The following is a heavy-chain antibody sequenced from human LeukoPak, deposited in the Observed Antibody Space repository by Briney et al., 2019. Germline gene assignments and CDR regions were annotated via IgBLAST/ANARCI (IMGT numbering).Heavy chain of an antibody. Sequence: GGSLRLSCATSGFSVSSNYMSWVRQAPGQGLEWVSVIYSGGSTYYADSVRSRFTNTRDNSKNTLYLQTTSLRAEDTAVYYCARVSSGYDFDYYYYYMDVWGKGTTVTVSS. J-gene: IGHJ6*03. V-gene: IGHV3-53*01. CDR1: GFSVSSNY. CDR2: IYSGGST. CDR3: ARVSSGYDFDYYYYYMDV. D-gene: IGHD5-12*01.